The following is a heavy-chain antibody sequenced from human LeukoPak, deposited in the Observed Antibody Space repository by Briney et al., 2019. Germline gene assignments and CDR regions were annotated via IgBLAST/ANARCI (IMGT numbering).Heavy chain of an antibody. D-gene: IGHD2-21*01. V-gene: IGHV1-8*03. CDR1: GYTFTSYD. Sequence: GASVKVSCKASGYTFTSYDINWVRQATGQGLEWMGWMNPNSGSTGYAQKFQGRVTITRNTSISTAYMELSSLRSEDTAVYYCARVGFGYCGGDCYAFDIWGQGTTVTVSS. CDR3: ARVGFGYCGGDCYAFDI. J-gene: IGHJ3*02. CDR2: MNPNSGST.